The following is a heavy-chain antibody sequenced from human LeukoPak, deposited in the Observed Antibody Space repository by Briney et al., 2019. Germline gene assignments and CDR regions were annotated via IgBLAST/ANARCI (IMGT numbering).Heavy chain of an antibody. CDR1: GGTFSSYA. CDR3: ARDTPRGWYLDY. J-gene: IGHJ4*02. Sequence: SVKVSCKASGGTFSSYAISWVRQAPGQGLGWMGGIIPIFGTANYAQKVQGRVTITTDESTSTAYMELSSLRSEDTAVYYCARDTPRGWYLDYWGQGTLVTVSS. V-gene: IGHV1-69*05. D-gene: IGHD6-19*01. CDR2: IIPIFGTA.